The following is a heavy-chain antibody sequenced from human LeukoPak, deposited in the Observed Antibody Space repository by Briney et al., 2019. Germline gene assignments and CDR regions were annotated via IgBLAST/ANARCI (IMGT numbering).Heavy chain of an antibody. CDR3: ARDRIGEDDSSGYYHSN. J-gene: IGHJ4*02. Sequence: PGGSLRLSCAASGFTFSSYAMSWVRQAPGKGLEWVSAISGSGGSTYYADSVEGRFTISRDNSKNTLYLQMNSLRAEDTAVYYCARDRIGEDDSSGYYHSNWGQGTLVTVSS. D-gene: IGHD3-22*01. CDR1: GFTFSSYA. V-gene: IGHV3-23*01. CDR2: ISGSGGST.